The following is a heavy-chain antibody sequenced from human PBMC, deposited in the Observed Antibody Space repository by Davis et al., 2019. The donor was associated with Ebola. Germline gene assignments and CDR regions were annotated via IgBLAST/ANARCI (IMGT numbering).Heavy chain of an antibody. CDR1: GYTFTSYA. CDR3: ARLLTTEVDY. D-gene: IGHD1-1*01. CDR2: MNPNSGNT. V-gene: IGHV1-8*02. Sequence: ASVKVSCKASGYTFTSYAMHWVRQAPGQRLEWMGWMNPNSGNTGYAQKFQGRVTMTRNTSISTAYMELSSLRSEDTAVYYCARLLTTEVDYWGQGTLVTVSS. J-gene: IGHJ4*02.